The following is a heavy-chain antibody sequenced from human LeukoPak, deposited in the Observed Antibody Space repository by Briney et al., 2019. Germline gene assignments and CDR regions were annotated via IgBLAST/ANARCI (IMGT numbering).Heavy chain of an antibody. CDR3: ARAVGAAAGYFDY. Sequence: GGSLRLSCAASGFTFSSYAMSWVRQAPGKGLEWVAVIWYDGSNIYYAESVKGRFTISRDNSKNTLYLQMNSLRVEDTAVYYCARAVGAAAGYFDYWGQGTLVTVSS. CDR1: GFTFSSYA. CDR2: IWYDGSNI. V-gene: IGHV3-33*08. D-gene: IGHD6-13*01. J-gene: IGHJ4*02.